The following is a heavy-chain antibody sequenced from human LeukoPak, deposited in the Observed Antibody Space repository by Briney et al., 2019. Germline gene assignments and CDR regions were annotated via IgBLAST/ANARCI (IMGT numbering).Heavy chain of an antibody. CDR3: ARHYSIFGVVIHFDY. CDR2: IYYSGST. J-gene: IGHJ4*02. V-gene: IGHV4-39*01. Sequence: SETLSLTCTVSGGSISSSSYYWGWIRQPPGKGLEWIGSIYYSGSTYYNPSLKSRVAISVDTSKNQFSLKLSSVTAADTAVYYCARHYSIFGVVIHFDYWGQGTLVTVSS. CDR1: GGSISSSSYY. D-gene: IGHD3-3*01.